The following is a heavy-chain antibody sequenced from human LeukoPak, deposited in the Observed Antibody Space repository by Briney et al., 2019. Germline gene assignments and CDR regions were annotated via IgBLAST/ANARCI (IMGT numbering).Heavy chain of an antibody. V-gene: IGHV1-69*05. J-gene: IGHJ4*02. D-gene: IGHD3-22*01. CDR3: ARVPEYDSSGYAPFGY. Sequence: GASVKVSCKASGGTFSSYAISWVRQAPGQGLEWMGGNIPIFGTANYAQKFQGRVTITTDESTSTAYMELSSLRSEDTAVYYCARVPEYDSSGYAPFGYWGQGTLVTVSS. CDR2: NIPIFGTA. CDR1: GGTFSSYA.